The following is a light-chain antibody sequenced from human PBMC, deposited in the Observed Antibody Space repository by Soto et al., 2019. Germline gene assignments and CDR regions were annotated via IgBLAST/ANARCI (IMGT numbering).Light chain of an antibody. V-gene: IGKV3-20*01. J-gene: IGKJ2*01. CDR1: QSVSSSY. CDR3: QKYGSSPPYN. Sequence: EIVLTQSPGTLSLSPGERATLSCRASQSVSSSYLAWYQQKPGQAPRLLIYGASSRATGIPDRFSGSGSGTDLTLTISRLEPEHSAASYCQKYGSSPPYNFGQGTKLEI. CDR2: GAS.